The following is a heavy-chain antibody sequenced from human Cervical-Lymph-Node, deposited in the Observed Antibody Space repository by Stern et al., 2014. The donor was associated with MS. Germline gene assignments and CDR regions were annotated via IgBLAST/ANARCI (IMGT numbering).Heavy chain of an antibody. CDR2: ISHDVPKQ. Sequence: VQLVESGGGLVQPGKSLRLSCAASGFTFSSFAMHWVRQAPGQGLQWLAVISHDVPKQLYVAAVKCRFTISRDKSNNAVYLQISSLVLDDSAVYFCARDPSRFGDNGYLDFWCQGTLVTVSS. CDR1: GFTFSSFA. D-gene: IGHD3-10*01. CDR3: ARDPSRFGDNGYLDF. J-gene: IGHJ4*02. V-gene: IGHV3-30*04.